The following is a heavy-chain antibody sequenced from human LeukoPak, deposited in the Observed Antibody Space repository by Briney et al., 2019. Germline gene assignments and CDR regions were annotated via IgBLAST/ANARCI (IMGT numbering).Heavy chain of an antibody. J-gene: IGHJ4*02. V-gene: IGHV3-7*01. D-gene: IGHD6-6*01. CDR3: ARDGSSSSAAWVY. Sequence: TGGSLRLSCAASGFTVSTYWMSWVRQAPGKEMEWVANIKQDGSEKYYVDSVKGRFTISRDNAKNSLYLQMNSLRAEDTAVYYCARDGSSSSAAWVYWGQGTLVTVSS. CDR1: GFTVSTYW. CDR2: IKQDGSEK.